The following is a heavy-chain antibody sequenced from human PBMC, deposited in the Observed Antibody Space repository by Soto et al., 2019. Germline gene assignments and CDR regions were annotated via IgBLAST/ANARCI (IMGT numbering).Heavy chain of an antibody. CDR2: MSGSGGST. V-gene: IGHV3-23*01. Sequence: PWGSLRLSCAASGFTFSSYAMSWVRQAPGKGLGWGSAMSGSGGSTYYADSVKGRFTISNDTSKNTLYLQMNSLRAEDTDVYYCAKDPAPYTWNYPFDYWGQGTLVTVS. D-gene: IGHD1-7*01. J-gene: IGHJ4*02. CDR1: GFTFSSYA. CDR3: AKDPAPYTWNYPFDY.